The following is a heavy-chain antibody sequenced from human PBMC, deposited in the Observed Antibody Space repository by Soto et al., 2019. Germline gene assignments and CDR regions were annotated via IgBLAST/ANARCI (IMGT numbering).Heavy chain of an antibody. V-gene: IGHV1-46*03. CDR1: GDTLSRHY. D-gene: IGHD3-3*01. CDR3: VTRVKRDFDV. Sequence: QVQLVQPGAEMMKPGASMKVSCKASGDTLSRHYVHWVRQAPGQGLEWMGRINPSDGDTTYAPETYHRVTMTRDTSTNTVFMDLSSLRSDDTAVDYCVTRVKRDFDVWGQGTTVVVS. J-gene: IGHJ6*01. CDR2: INPSDGDT.